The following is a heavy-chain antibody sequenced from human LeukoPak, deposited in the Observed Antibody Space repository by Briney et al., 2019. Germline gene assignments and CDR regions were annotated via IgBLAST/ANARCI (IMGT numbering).Heavy chain of an antibody. CDR2: ISGSGGST. J-gene: IGHJ3*02. CDR3: AKDWSRWYDAFDI. V-gene: IGHV3-23*01. CDR1: GFTFSSYA. Sequence: GGSLRLSCAASGFTFSSYAMSWVRQAPGKGVEGGSAISGSGGSTDYADSVKGRFTISRDNSKNTLYLPMNSLRAEDTAVYYCAKDWSRWYDAFDIWGQGTMVTVSS. D-gene: IGHD6-19*01.